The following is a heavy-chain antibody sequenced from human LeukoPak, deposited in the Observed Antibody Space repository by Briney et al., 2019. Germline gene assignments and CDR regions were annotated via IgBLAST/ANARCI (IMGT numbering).Heavy chain of an antibody. V-gene: IGHV4-39*01. CDR2: VSYSGSP. J-gene: IGHJ4*02. CDR3: ARPLTGYSNTFVY. CDR1: GFTFSSYA. Sequence: GSLRLSCAASGFTFSSYAMSWVRQAPGKGLEWIGSVSYSGSPYYNPSLKSRVAMSIDTSKNFFSLELTSVTAADTAVYFCARPLTGYSNTFVYWGRGTMVTVSS. D-gene: IGHD4-11*01.